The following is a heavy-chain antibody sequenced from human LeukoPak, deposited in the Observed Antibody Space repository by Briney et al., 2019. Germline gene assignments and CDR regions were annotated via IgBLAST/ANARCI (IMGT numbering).Heavy chain of an antibody. J-gene: IGHJ6*02. V-gene: IGHV3-43*01. CDR2: ISWDGGST. CDR3: AKDMVRGVSGPYYYYGMDV. CDR1: GFTFDDYT. D-gene: IGHD3-10*01. Sequence: PGGSLRLSCAASGFTFDDYTMHWVPQAPGKGLEWVSLISWDGGSTYYADSVKGRFTISRDNSKNSLYLQMNSLRTEDTALYYCAKDMVRGVSGPYYYYGMDVWGQGTTVTVSS.